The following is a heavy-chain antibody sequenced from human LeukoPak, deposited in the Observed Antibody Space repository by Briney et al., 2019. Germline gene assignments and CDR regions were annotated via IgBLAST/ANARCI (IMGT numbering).Heavy chain of an antibody. CDR3: AKWPEGATPKFHY. J-gene: IGHJ4*02. Sequence: GGSLRLSCAASGFTFSSYAMSWVRQAPGKGLEWVSAISGSGGVTYYPDSVRGRFTISRDNSKNTLHLQMDSLRAEDTAIYYCAKWPEGATPKFHYWGQGTLVTVSS. D-gene: IGHD1-26*01. V-gene: IGHV3-23*01. CDR1: GFTFSSYA. CDR2: ISGSGGVT.